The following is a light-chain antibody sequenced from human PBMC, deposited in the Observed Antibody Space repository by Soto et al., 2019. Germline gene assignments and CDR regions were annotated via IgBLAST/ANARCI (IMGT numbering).Light chain of an antibody. CDR3: QQSYSSPPT. V-gene: IGKV1-39*01. Sequence: DIQMTQSPSSLTASVGDRVTITCRASQSISSYLNWYQQRPGEAPKLLIYAASSLQGGVPSRFSGSGSGTDFTLTISSLQLGDFATYYCQQSYSSPPTFGQGTTGDIK. CDR2: AAS. J-gene: IGKJ1*01. CDR1: QSISSY.